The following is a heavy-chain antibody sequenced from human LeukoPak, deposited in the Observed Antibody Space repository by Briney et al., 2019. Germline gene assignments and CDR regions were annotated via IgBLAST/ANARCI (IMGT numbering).Heavy chain of an antibody. CDR2: ISAYNGNT. J-gene: IGHJ4*02. V-gene: IGHV1-18*01. CDR3: ATDVAAAGIGGNYFDY. Sequence: ASVKVSCKASGGTFSSYAISWVRQAPGQGLEWMGWISAYNGNTNYAQKFQGRVTMTEDTSTDTAYMELSSLRSEDTAVYYCATDVAAAGIGGNYFDYWGQGTLVTVSS. D-gene: IGHD6-13*01. CDR1: GGTFSSYA.